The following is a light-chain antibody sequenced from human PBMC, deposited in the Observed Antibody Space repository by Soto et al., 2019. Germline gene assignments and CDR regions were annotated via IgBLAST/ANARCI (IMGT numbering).Light chain of an antibody. J-gene: IGKJ1*01. Sequence: EIVFAQSPGALSLSPEERATLSCRVSQPVSSSFLAWYQQTPGQAPRLLIYAASSRATGIPDRFSGSGSGTDFTLTISRLEPEDFAVYYCQQYGNSPQTFCQGTNVDIK. CDR3: QQYGNSPQT. V-gene: IGKV3-20*01. CDR2: AAS. CDR1: QPVSSSF.